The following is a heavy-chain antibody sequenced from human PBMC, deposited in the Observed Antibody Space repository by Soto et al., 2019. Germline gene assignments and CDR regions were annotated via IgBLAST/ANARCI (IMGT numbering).Heavy chain of an antibody. CDR2: VYVAGGS. J-gene: IGHJ5*02. V-gene: IGHV4-4*07. CDR3: SRGAGPPWFDP. Sequence: WETLSLTGPVSGDSISDYSWSWVRQPAGKGLEWIGRVYVAGGSNYNPSLKSRATISLDRPKNQFSLRLTSVTAADTAVYFCSRGAGPPWFDPWGQGTLVTVSS. CDR1: GDSISDYS.